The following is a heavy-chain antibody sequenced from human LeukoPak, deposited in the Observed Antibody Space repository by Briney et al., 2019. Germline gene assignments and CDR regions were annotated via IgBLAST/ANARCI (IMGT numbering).Heavy chain of an antibody. Sequence: SETLSLTCAVSGYSISSGYYWGWIRQPPGKGLEWIGSIYHSGSTYYNPSLKSRVTISVDTSKNQFSLKLSSVTAADTAVYYCARGGQWLVTWYFDYWGQGTLVTVSS. D-gene: IGHD6-19*01. CDR1: GYSISSGYY. V-gene: IGHV4-38-2*01. J-gene: IGHJ4*02. CDR3: ARGGQWLVTWYFDY. CDR2: IYHSGST.